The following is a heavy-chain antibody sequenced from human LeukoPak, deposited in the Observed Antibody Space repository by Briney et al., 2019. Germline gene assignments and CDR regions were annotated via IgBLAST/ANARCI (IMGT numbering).Heavy chain of an antibody. D-gene: IGHD1-26*01. CDR3: ARDEEPLWYNWFDP. CDR1: GFTFSSYS. CDR2: ITSSSSYI. Sequence: PGGSLRLSCAASGFTFSSYSMNWVRQAPGKGLEWVSTITSSSSYIYYADSVKGRFTISRDNAKNSLYLQMNSLRAEDTAVYYCARDEEPLWYNWFDPWGQGTLVTVSS. J-gene: IGHJ5*02. V-gene: IGHV3-21*01.